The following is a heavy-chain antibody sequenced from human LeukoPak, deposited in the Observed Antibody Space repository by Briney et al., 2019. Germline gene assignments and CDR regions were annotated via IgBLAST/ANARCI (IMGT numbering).Heavy chain of an antibody. CDR3: ARGLPTGIVVVPAATNFDY. CDR1: GYTFTSYD. D-gene: IGHD2-2*01. V-gene: IGHV1-8*01. J-gene: IGHJ4*02. Sequence: ASVKVSCKASGYTFTSYDINWVRQAIGQGLEWMGWMNPNSGYTGYAQKFQGRVTMTRNTSISTAYMELSSLRSEDTAVYYCARGLPTGIVVVPAATNFDYWGQGTLVTVSS. CDR2: MNPNSGYT.